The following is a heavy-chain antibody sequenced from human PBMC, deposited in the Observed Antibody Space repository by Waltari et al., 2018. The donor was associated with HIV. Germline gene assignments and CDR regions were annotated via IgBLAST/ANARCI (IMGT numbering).Heavy chain of an antibody. CDR1: GYSFTSYW. CDR3: ARARSIAAPTPDAFDI. Sequence: EVPLVQSGAEVKKPGESLKISCKGAGYSFTSYWIGWVPPMPGKGLEWMGIIYPGDSDTRYSPSFQGQVTISADKSISTAYLQWSSLKASDTAMYYCARARSIAAPTPDAFDIWGQGTMVTVSS. V-gene: IGHV5-51*03. D-gene: IGHD6-6*01. J-gene: IGHJ3*02. CDR2: IYPGDSDT.